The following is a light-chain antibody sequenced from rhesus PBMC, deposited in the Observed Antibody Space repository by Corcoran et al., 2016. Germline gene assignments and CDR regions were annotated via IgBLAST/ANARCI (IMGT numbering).Light chain of an antibody. Sequence: DIQMTQSPSSLSASVGDRVTITCRASQGISSYLAWYQQKPGKDPKLLIYKASTLQSGVPSRFSGSGSGTDFPLTISSLPPEDFATYYCQQRNSYPLTFGGGTKVEIK. V-gene: IGKV1-25*01. CDR1: QGISSY. CDR3: QQRNSYPLT. J-gene: IGKJ4*01. CDR2: KAS.